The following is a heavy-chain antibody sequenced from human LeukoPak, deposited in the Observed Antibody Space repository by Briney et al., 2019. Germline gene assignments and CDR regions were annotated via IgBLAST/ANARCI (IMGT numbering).Heavy chain of an antibody. D-gene: IGHD3-16*02. V-gene: IGHV3-23*01. CDR2: ISGSGGST. Sequence: QPGASLRLSCAASGFTFSSYAVSWVRQAPGKGLEWVSAISGSGGSTYYADSVKGRFTISRDNSKNTLYLQMNSLRAEDTAVYYCASVWGSYRYHPLDYWGQGTLVTVSS. J-gene: IGHJ4*02. CDR1: GFTFSSYA. CDR3: ASVWGSYRYHPLDY.